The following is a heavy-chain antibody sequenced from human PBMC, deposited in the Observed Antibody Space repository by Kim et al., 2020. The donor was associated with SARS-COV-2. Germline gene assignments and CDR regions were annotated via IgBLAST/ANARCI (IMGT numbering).Heavy chain of an antibody. V-gene: IGHV4-4*02. CDR2: ICHSGST. J-gene: IGHJ6*02. Sequence: SETLSLTCAVSGCSISSSNWWCWVRQPPGKGLGWIGDICHSGSTNYNPSLKSRFTISVDKSKNQFSLKLSSVTAADTAVYYCAREVGGHYDFWSGSPGSEYYYGMDVWGQGTTVTVSS. CDR3: AREVGGHYDFWSGSPGSEYYYGMDV. D-gene: IGHD3-3*01. CDR1: GCSISSSNW.